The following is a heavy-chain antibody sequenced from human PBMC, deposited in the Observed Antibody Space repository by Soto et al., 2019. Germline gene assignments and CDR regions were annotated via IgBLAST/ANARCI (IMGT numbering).Heavy chain of an antibody. Sequence: QVQLVQSGAEVKKPGASVKVSCKASGYTFTSYGISWVRQAPGQGLEWMGWISAYNGNTNYAQKLQGRVTMTTDTSTSTAYMELSGMRSDDTAVYYGARALPDPIVVVPAVMHGYLGQGTLVTGSS. CDR3: ARALPDPIVVVPAVMHGY. CDR2: ISAYNGNT. CDR1: GYTFTSYG. V-gene: IGHV1-18*01. D-gene: IGHD2-2*01. J-gene: IGHJ4*02.